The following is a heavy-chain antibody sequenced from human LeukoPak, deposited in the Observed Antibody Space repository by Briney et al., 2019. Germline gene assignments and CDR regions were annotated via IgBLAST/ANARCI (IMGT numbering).Heavy chain of an antibody. V-gene: IGHV4-59*01. J-gene: IGHJ6*03. D-gene: IGHD2-2*01. CDR3: ARGRMGDIVVVPAAYYYMDV. CDR1: GGSISSYY. CDR2: IYYSGST. Sequence: SETLSLTCTVSGGSISSYYWSWIRQPPGKGLEWIGYIYYSGSTNYNPSLKSRVTISVATSKNQFSLKLSSVTAADTAVYYCARGRMGDIVVVPAAYYYMDVWGKGTTVTVSS.